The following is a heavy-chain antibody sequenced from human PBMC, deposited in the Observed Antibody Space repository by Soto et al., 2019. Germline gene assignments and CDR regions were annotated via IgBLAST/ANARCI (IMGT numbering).Heavy chain of an antibody. V-gene: IGHV2-5*02. J-gene: IGHJ6*02. Sequence: QITLKESGPTLVKPTQTLTLTCSVSGFSLNTGGLGVGWIRQPPGKALEWLALIYWDDDKRYSPSLRNRLSISKDTSNNLVVFTMTNMDPVDTATYYCIHSRGGGDCLRSSSPHYYYGLDVWGQGTTVTVSS. CDR2: IYWDDDK. D-gene: IGHD2-21*02. CDR1: GFSLNTGGLG. CDR3: IHSRGGGDCLRSSSPHYYYGLDV.